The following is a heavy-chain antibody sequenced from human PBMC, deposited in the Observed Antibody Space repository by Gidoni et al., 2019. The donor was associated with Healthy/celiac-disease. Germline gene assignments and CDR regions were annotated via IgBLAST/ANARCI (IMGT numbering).Heavy chain of an antibody. D-gene: IGHD6-6*01. CDR1: GGSISSSSYY. Sequence: QLQLQESGPGLVKPSETLSLTCTVSGGSISSSSYYWGWIRQPPGKGLEWIGSIYYSGSTYYNPSLKSRVTISVDTSKNQFSLKLSSVTAADTAVYYCARTLGAARINFDYWGQGTLVTVSS. CDR2: IYYSGST. V-gene: IGHV4-39*01. J-gene: IGHJ4*02. CDR3: ARTLGAARINFDY.